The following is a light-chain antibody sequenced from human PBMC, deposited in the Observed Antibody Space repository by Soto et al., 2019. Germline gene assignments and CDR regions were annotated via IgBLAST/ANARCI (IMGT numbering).Light chain of an antibody. Sequence: QSVLTQPPSVSAAPGQKVTISCSGSSSNTGNNYVSWYQHLPGTAPKLLIYENNKRPSGIPDRFSGSKSGTSATLGITGLQTGDEAEYYCGTWQSSLSAWVFGGGTKLTVL. V-gene: IGLV1-51*02. CDR3: GTWQSSLSAWV. J-gene: IGLJ2*01. CDR2: ENN. CDR1: SSNTGNNY.